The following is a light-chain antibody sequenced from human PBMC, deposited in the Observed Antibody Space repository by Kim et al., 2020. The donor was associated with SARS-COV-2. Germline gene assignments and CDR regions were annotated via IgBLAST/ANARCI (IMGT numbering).Light chain of an antibody. CDR3: SSYTSSRTLL. Sequence: GQSITISCTGTSSDIGGYNYVSWYQQHPGKAPKLMIYDVSNRPSGVSNRFSGSKSGNTASLTISGLQAEDEADYYCSSYTSSRTLLFGGGTKLTVL. V-gene: IGLV2-14*03. J-gene: IGLJ2*01. CDR1: SSDIGGYNY. CDR2: DVS.